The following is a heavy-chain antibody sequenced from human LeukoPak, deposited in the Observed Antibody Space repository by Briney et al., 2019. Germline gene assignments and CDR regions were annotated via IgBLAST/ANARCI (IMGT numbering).Heavy chain of an antibody. CDR2: IKQDGSEK. CDR3: ARDKTHYDSSGYPSRGVDY. Sequence: PGGSLRLSCAASGFTFSSYWMSWVRQAPGKGLEWVANIKQDGSEKYYVDSVKGRFTISRDNAKNSLYLQMNSLRAEDTAVYYCARDKTHYDSSGYPSRGVDYWGQGTLVTVSS. J-gene: IGHJ4*02. D-gene: IGHD3-22*01. CDR1: GFTFSSYW. V-gene: IGHV3-7*01.